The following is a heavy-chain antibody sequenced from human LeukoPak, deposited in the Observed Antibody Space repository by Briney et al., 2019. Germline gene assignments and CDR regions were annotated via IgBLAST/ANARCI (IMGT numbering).Heavy chain of an antibody. CDR1: GDSISSGNFY. CDR3: AVGWGTTVGTHYFDY. CDR2: LYYGGNT. V-gene: IGHV4-39*01. Sequence: PSETLSLTCTVSGDSISSGNFYWGWIRQPPGKGLEWIGTLYYGGNTYYNPSLKSRITIFADPSKNQFSLKLRSVTAADTAVYYCAVGWGTTVGTHYFDYWGQGTLVTVSS. D-gene: IGHD4-23*01. J-gene: IGHJ4*02.